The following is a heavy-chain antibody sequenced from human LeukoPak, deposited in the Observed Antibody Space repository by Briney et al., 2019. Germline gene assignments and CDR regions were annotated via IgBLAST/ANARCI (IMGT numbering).Heavy chain of an antibody. D-gene: IGHD3-10*01. CDR2: IYYSGST. CDR3: ASYGSGSLDY. J-gene: IGHJ4*02. Sequence: SETLSLTCAVYGGSFSGYYWSWIRQHPGKGLEWIGYIYYSGSTYYNPSLKSRVTISVDTSKNQFSLKLSSVTAADTAVYYCASYGSGSLDYWGQGTLVTVSS. CDR1: GGSFSGYY. V-gene: IGHV4-31*11.